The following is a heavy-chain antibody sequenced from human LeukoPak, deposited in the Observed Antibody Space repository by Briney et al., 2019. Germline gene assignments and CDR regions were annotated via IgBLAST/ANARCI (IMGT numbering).Heavy chain of an antibody. CDR3: AKDLAAVAGTVY. CDR2: ISWNSGSI. Sequence: GGSLRLSCAASGFTFDDYAMHWVRQAPGKGLEWVSGISWNSGSIGYADSVKGRFTISRDNAKNSLYLQMNSLRAEDTALYYCAKDLAAVAGTVYWGQGTLVTVSS. D-gene: IGHD6-19*01. V-gene: IGHV3-9*01. J-gene: IGHJ4*02. CDR1: GFTFDDYA.